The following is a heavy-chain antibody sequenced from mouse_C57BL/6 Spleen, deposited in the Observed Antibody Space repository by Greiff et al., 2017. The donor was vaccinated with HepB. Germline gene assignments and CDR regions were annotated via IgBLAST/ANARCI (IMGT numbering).Heavy chain of an antibody. CDR2: IRSKSNNYAT. Sequence: EVKLMESGGGLVQPKGSLKLSCAASGFSFNTYAMNWVRQAPGKGLEWVARIRSKSNNYATYYADSVKDRFTISRDDSESMLYLQMNNLKTEDTAMYYCVSPYPGAWFAYWGQGTLVTVSA. V-gene: IGHV10-1*01. D-gene: IGHD2-10*01. J-gene: IGHJ3*01. CDR1: GFSFNTYA. CDR3: VSPYPGAWFAY.